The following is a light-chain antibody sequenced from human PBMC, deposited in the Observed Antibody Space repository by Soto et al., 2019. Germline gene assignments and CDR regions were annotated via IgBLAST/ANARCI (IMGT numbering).Light chain of an antibody. V-gene: IGLV2-14*01. CDR1: SSDVGAYNY. CDR2: EVS. J-gene: IGLJ1*01. CDR3: NSFTSSSTFV. Sequence: QSALTQSASVSGSPGQSITISCTGTSSDVGAYNYVSWYQQHPGKAPKLMIYEVSNRPSGVSNRFSGSKSGNTASLTISGLQAEDEADYYCNSFTSSSTFVFGTGTKLTVL.